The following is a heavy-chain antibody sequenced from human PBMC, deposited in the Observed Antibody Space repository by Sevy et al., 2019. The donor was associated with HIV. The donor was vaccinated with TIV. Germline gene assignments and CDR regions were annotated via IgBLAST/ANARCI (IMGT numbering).Heavy chain of an antibody. V-gene: IGHV3-74*01. CDR3: VRQRGDTVVLPDVLPDYGMDV. CDR2: INGDGSST. Sequence: GGSLRLSCAASGLTFSSYWMHWVRQAPGKGLVWVSRINGDGSSTSYADSVKGRFTISRDNAKNTLYLQMNSLRAEDTAVYYCVRQRGDTVVLPDVLPDYGMDVWGQGTTVTVPS. D-gene: IGHD2-2*01. J-gene: IGHJ6*02. CDR1: GLTFSSYW.